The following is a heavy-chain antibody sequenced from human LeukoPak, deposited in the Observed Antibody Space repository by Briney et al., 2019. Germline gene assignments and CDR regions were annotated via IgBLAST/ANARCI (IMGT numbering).Heavy chain of an antibody. V-gene: IGHV3-48*01. J-gene: IGHJ5*02. CDR3: AREQDYDYVWGTYGS. Sequence: GGSLRLSCAASGFTFSTYSMNWIRQAPGRGLEWVSYISYTSSTIYYADSVKGRFTISRDNAKNSLNLQMNSLRAEDTAVYYCAREQDYDYVWGTYGSWGQGTLVTVSS. D-gene: IGHD3-16*01. CDR1: GFTFSTYS. CDR2: ISYTSSTI.